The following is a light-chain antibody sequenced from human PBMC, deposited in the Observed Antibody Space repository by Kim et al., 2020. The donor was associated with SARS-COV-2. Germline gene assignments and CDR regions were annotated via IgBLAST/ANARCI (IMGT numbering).Light chain of an antibody. CDR2: NVN. CDR1: SSAVGGNDY. Sequence: GQSIIISCTGTSSAVGGNDYVSWYQQHPGKAPKVMVYNVNNRPSGVSNRFSGSKSGNTASLTISGLQAEDEADYYCSSYTSSSTVIFGGGTQLTVL. V-gene: IGLV2-14*03. CDR3: SSYTSSSTVI. J-gene: IGLJ2*01.